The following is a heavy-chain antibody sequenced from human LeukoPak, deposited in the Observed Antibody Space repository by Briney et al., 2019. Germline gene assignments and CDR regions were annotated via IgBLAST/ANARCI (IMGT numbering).Heavy chain of an antibody. Sequence: PGGSLRLSCAASGFTFSSYWMSWVRQAPGKGLEWVANIKQDGSEKYYVDSVKGRFTISRDNAKNSLYLQMNSLRAEDTAVYYCARDSPEVYSYGPLDYWGQGTLVTVSS. CDR3: ARDSPEVYSYGPLDY. D-gene: IGHD5-18*01. CDR2: IKQDGSEK. V-gene: IGHV3-7*01. J-gene: IGHJ4*02. CDR1: GFTFSSYW.